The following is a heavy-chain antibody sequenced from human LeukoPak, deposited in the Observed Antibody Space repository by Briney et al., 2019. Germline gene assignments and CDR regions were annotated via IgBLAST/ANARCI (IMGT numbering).Heavy chain of an antibody. CDR3: ARGPYCSGGSCYYYYYGMDV. CDR2: ISHSGST. Sequence: SETLSLTCAVYGGSFSGYYWSWIRQPPGKGLEWIGEISHSGSTNYNPSLKSRVTISVDTSKNQFSLKLSSVTAADTAVYYCARGPYCSGGSCYYYYYGMDVWGQGTTVTVSS. CDR1: GGSFSGYY. V-gene: IGHV4-34*01. D-gene: IGHD2-15*01. J-gene: IGHJ6*02.